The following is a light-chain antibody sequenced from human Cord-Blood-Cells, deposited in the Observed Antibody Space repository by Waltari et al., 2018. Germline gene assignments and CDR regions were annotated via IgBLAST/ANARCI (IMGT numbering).Light chain of an antibody. J-gene: IGLJ3*02. CDR2: EGS. CDR3: CSYAGSSTWV. Sequence: QSALTQPASVSGSPGQSITISCTGTSSDVGSYNLVSWYQPHPGKAPKLMIYEGSKRPSAVPNLFSASKSGNTASLTISGLQAADEADYYCCSYAGSSTWVFGGGTTLTVL. V-gene: IGLV2-23*01. CDR1: SSDVGSYNL.